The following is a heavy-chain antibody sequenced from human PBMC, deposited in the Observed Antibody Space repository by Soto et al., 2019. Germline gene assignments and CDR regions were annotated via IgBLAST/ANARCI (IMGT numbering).Heavy chain of an antibody. CDR1: GGTFSSYT. Sequence: ASVKVSCKASGGTFSSYTISWVRQAPGQGLEWMGRIIPILGIANYAQKFQGRVTITADKSTSTAYMELSSLRSEDTAVYYCARYLRWERPDAFDIWGQGTMVTVSS. V-gene: IGHV1-69*02. CDR3: ARYLRWERPDAFDI. D-gene: IGHD1-26*01. CDR2: IIPILGIA. J-gene: IGHJ3*02.